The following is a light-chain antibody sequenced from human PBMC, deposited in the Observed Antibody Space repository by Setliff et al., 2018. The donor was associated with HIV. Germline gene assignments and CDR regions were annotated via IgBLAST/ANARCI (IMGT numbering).Light chain of an antibody. V-gene: IGLV1-40*01. CDR1: SSNIGTGYD. CDR2: DNN. CDR3: QSYDSSLSGFV. Sequence: QSVLTQPPSVSGAPGQRVTISCTGSSSNIGTGYDVHWYQQLPGTAPKLLIPDNNNRPSGVPDRFSGSKSGTSAALAITGLQAEDEADYYCQSYDSSLSGFVFGSGTKVTVL. J-gene: IGLJ1*01.